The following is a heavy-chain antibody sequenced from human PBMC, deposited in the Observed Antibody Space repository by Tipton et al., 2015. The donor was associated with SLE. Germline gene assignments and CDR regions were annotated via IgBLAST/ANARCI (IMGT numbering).Heavy chain of an antibody. CDR1: GGSLSTNDF. CDR2: ISHTGST. V-gene: IGHV4-4*02. Sequence: GSLRLSCGISGGSLSTNDFWSWVRQLPGKGLEWIAEISHTGSTNVNSSLKSRVSISVETSKNQISLKLSSVTAADTAVYYCARVAAPVGATLIFYYYYMDVWGKGTTVTVSS. J-gene: IGHJ6*03. D-gene: IGHD1-26*01. CDR3: ARVAAPVGATLIFYYYYMDV.